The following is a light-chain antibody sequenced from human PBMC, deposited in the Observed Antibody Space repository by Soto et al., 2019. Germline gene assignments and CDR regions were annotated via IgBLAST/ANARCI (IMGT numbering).Light chain of an antibody. V-gene: IGKV2-28*01. Sequence: IVMTQSPLSLSVTPGEAASISCMSSARRLHKNGYNYVDWYMQKPGQSPHLLIYLGSNRASGVPDRFSGSGSDTYFTLEISRVEADDVGVYYCMQPLENFRTFGQGTKVDIK. J-gene: IGKJ1*01. CDR1: ARRLHKNGYNY. CDR2: LGS. CDR3: MQPLENFRT.